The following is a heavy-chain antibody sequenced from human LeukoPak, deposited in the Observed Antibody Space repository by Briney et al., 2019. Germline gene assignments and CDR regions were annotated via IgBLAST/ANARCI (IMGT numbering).Heavy chain of an antibody. Sequence: PGGSLRLSCAASGFTFSSYAMHWVRQAPGKGLEWVAVISYDGSNKYYADSVKGRFTISRDNSKNTLYLQMNSLRAEDTAVYYCARDLLAYCGGDCHGPLDYWGQGTLVTVSS. CDR2: ISYDGSNK. V-gene: IGHV3-30-3*01. D-gene: IGHD2-21*02. J-gene: IGHJ4*02. CDR1: GFTFSSYA. CDR3: ARDLLAYCGGDCHGPLDY.